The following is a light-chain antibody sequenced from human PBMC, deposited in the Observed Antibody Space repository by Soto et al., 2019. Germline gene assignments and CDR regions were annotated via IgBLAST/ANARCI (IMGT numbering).Light chain of an antibody. CDR2: GAS. J-gene: IGKJ1*01. V-gene: IGKV1-39*01. CDR1: QSIRVF. Sequence: DIQMTQSPSVLSASVGDSVTITCRASQSIRVFLNWYQQKPGKAPSLLIYGASTLQSGVPSRFSASGSGTDFTLTISSLQPEDFATYYCQQSLSAPLAFGQGTKVEIK. CDR3: QQSLSAPLA.